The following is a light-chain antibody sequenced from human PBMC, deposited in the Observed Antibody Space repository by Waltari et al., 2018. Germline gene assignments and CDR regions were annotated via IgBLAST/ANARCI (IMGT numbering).Light chain of an antibody. Sequence: QAVLTQPSSLSASPGASASLTCTLRSGINVGTYRIYWYQQKPGSPPHYLLRYRSDPARHQGSGVPSRFSGSNDASANAGILLISGLQSEDEADYYCMIYYSSAWVFGGGTKLTVL. CDR2: YRSDPAR. CDR1: SGINVGTYR. J-gene: IGLJ3*02. V-gene: IGLV5-45*02. CDR3: MIYYSSAWV.